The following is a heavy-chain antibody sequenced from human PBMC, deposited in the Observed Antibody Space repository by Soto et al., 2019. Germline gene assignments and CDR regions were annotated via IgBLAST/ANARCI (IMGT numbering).Heavy chain of an antibody. CDR2: ISGSGGST. Sequence: GGSLSLSCAASGFTFSSYAMSWVRQAPGKGLEWVSAISGSGGSTYYADSVKGRFTISRDNSKNTLYLQMNSLRAEDTAVYYCAKDLADLDYGDSYFDYWGQGTLVTVSS. CDR1: GFTFSSYA. CDR3: AKDLADLDYGDSYFDY. J-gene: IGHJ4*02. V-gene: IGHV3-23*01. D-gene: IGHD4-17*01.